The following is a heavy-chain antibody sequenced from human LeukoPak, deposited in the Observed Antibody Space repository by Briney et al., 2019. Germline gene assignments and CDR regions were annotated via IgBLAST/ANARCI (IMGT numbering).Heavy chain of an antibody. CDR2: IYYSGST. CDR3: ARAPVYYDETRGYLKISNWYFDL. Sequence: SETLSLTCTVSGGSISTYYWSWIRQPPGKGLEWIGYIYYSGSTNYSPSLKSRVTISVDTSKNQFSLKLSSVTAADTAVYYCARAPVYYDETRGYLKISNWYFDLWGRGTLVTVSS. CDR1: GGSISTYY. V-gene: IGHV4-59*01. J-gene: IGHJ2*01. D-gene: IGHD3-22*01.